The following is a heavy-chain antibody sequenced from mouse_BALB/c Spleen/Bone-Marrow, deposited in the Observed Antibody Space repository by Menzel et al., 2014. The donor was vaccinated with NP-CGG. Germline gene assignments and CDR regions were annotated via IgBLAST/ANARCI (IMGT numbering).Heavy chain of an antibody. V-gene: IGHV5-17*02. CDR3: ARSGSSSGYFDY. Sequence: EVKLMESGGGLVQPGGSRKLSCAASGFTFSSFGMHWVRQAPEKGLEWVACISSGSSTIYYADTVMGRFTISRDNPKNTLFLQMTSLRSEDTAMYYCARSGSSSGYFDYWGQGTTLTVSS. J-gene: IGHJ2*01. CDR2: ISSGSSTI. D-gene: IGHD1-1*01. CDR1: GFTFSSFG.